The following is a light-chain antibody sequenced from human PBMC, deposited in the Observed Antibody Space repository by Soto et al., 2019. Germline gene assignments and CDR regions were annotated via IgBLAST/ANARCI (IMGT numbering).Light chain of an antibody. V-gene: IGKV3-20*01. Sequence: EVVLTQSPGTLSLSPGERATLSCRASQSVSSSYLAWYQQKPAQPPRLLIYATSTRSTGIPDRFIGSGSGTDFTLTITRLEPEDFALYYCQQYGTSPWTFGQGTKVDIK. J-gene: IGKJ1*01. CDR3: QQYGTSPWT. CDR2: ATS. CDR1: QSVSSSY.